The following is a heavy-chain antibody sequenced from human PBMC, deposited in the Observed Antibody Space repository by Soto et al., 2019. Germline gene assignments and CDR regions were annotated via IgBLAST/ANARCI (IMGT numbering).Heavy chain of an antibody. D-gene: IGHD6-19*01. CDR3: ARDFQAVAGLYNWFDP. J-gene: IGHJ5*02. CDR1: GYTFTSYG. Sequence: ASVKVSCKASGYTFTSYGISWVRQAPGQGLEWMGWISAYHANTNYAQKLQGRVTMTTDTSTSTAYMELRSLRSDDTAVYYCARDFQAVAGLYNWFDPWGQGTLVTVSS. CDR2: ISAYHANT. V-gene: IGHV1-18*01.